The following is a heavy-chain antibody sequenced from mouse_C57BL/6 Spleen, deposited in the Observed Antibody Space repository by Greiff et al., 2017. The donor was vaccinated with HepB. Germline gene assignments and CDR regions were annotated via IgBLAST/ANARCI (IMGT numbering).Heavy chain of an antibody. CDR2: IYPGSGST. Sequence: QVQLKQSGAELVKPGASVKMSCKASGYTFTSYWITWVKQRPGQGLEWIGDIYPGSGSTNYNEKFKSKATLTVDTSSSTAYMQLSSLTSEDSAVYYCASWEYYDYAGRTDYWGQGTTLTVSS. D-gene: IGHD2-4*01. CDR1: GYTFTSYW. V-gene: IGHV1-55*01. CDR3: ASWEYYDYAGRTDY. J-gene: IGHJ2*01.